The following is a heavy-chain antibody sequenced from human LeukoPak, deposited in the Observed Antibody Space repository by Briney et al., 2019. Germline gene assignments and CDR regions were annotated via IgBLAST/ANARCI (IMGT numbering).Heavy chain of an antibody. CDR3: TTGQLTTVTIFDY. CDR1: GFTFSSYA. Sequence: PGGSLRLSCVASGFTFSSYAMTWVRQAPGRGLDWVSTIRSSDSSTIYADSVKGRFTISRDNSKNTLYLQMNSLKTEDTAVYYCTTGQLTTVTIFDYWGQGTLVTVSS. CDR2: IRSSDSST. D-gene: IGHD4-11*01. J-gene: IGHJ4*02. V-gene: IGHV3-23*01.